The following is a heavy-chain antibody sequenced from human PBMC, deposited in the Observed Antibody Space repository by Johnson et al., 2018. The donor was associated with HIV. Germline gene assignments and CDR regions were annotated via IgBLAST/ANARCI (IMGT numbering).Heavy chain of an antibody. CDR3: SGDSSGYYYYDAFDI. CDR1: GFIFNNYA. V-gene: IGHV3-43D*03. J-gene: IGHJ3*02. D-gene: IGHD3-22*01. Sequence: VQLVESGGDVVQPGGSLRLSCAASGFIFNNYAMHWVRQAPGKGLEWVSLIAWDGSSAYYAASVPGRFTIARDNAKNSLYLQMNSLRAEETAVYYCSGDSSGYYYYDAFDIWGQGTMVTVSS. CDR2: IAWDGSSA.